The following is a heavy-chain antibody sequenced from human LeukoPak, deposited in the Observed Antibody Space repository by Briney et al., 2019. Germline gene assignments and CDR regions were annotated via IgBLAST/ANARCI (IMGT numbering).Heavy chain of an antibody. CDR3: ARSSTKYGSGSYFDY. CDR1: GYSFATYW. D-gene: IGHD3-10*01. J-gene: IGHJ4*02. V-gene: IGHV5-51*01. Sequence: PGESLKIPCKGSGYSFATYWIGWVRQMPGKGLEWMGIIYPAESDTRYSPSFQGQVTISADKSINTAYLQWSSLKASDTAMYYCARSSTKYGSGSYFDYWGQGTLVTVSA. CDR2: IYPAESDT.